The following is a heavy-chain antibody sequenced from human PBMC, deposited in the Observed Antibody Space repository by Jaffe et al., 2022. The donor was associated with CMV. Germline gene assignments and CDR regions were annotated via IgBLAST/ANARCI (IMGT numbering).Heavy chain of an antibody. D-gene: IGHD3-10*01. V-gene: IGHV4-59*01. CDR3: ARVLHGGYYYYYYYMDV. J-gene: IGHJ6*03. Sequence: QVQLQESGPGLVKPSETLSLTCTVSGGSISSYYWSWIRQPPGKGLEWIGYIYYSGSTNYNPSLKSRVTISVDTSKNQFSLKLSSVTAADTAVYYCARVLHGGYYYYYYYMDVWGKGTTVTVSS. CDR2: IYYSGST. CDR1: GGSISSYY.